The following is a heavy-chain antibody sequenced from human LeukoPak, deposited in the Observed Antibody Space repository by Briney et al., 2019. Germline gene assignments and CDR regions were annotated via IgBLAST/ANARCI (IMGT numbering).Heavy chain of an antibody. V-gene: IGHV1-46*01. CDR1: GYTFTSYY. J-gene: IGHJ4*02. CDR2: INPSGGST. CDR3: AGDFLTGYYYFDY. Sequence: ASVKVSCKASGYTFTSYYIHWVRQAPGQGLEWMGIINPSGGSTSYAQKFQGRVTMTGDTSTSTVYMELSSLRSEDTAVYYCAGDFLTGYYYFDYWGQGTLVTVSS. D-gene: IGHD3-9*01.